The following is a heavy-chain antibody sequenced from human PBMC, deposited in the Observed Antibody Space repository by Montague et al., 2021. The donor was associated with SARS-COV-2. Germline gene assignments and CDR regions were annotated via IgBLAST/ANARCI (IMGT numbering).Heavy chain of an antibody. Sequence: TLSLTCTVPGGSISSGSHDWSWIRQPAGEGLEWIGRIDTSGNTKYISSLKSRVTISVDTSKNQFSLKLSSVTAADTAVYYCARRIDYYGIDVWGQGTTVTVSS. CDR3: ARRIDYYGIDV. V-gene: IGHV4-61*02. D-gene: IGHD1-26*01. CDR2: IDTSGNT. J-gene: IGHJ6*02. CDR1: GGSISSGSHD.